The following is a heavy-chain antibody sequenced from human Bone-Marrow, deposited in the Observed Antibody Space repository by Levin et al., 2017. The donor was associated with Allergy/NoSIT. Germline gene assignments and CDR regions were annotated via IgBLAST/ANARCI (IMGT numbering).Heavy chain of an antibody. D-gene: IGHD3-22*01. Sequence: ASVKVSCKASGYTFTSYGISWVRQAPGQGLEWMGWISAYNGNTNYAQKLQGRVTMTTDTSTSTAYMELRSLRSDDTAVYYCARVNIYYDSSGYYGGRGCYYYYYGMDVWGQGTTVTVSS. J-gene: IGHJ6*02. CDR3: ARVNIYYDSSGYYGGRGCYYYYYGMDV. CDR2: ISAYNGNT. CDR1: GYTFTSYG. V-gene: IGHV1-18*01.